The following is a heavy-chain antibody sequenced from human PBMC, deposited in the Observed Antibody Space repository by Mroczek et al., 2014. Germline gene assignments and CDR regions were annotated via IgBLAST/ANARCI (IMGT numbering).Heavy chain of an antibody. CDR1: GGSFSGYY. Sequence: QVQLQQWGAGLLKPSETLSLTCAVYGGSFSGYYWSWIRQPPGKGLEWIGEINHSGSTNYNPSLKSRVTISVDTSKNQFSLKLSSVTAADTAVYYCAREPTIFGVVRYWFDPWGQGTLVTVSS. V-gene: IGHV4-34*01. CDR2: INHSGST. J-gene: IGHJ5*02. CDR3: AREPTIFGVVRYWFDP. D-gene: IGHD3-3*01.